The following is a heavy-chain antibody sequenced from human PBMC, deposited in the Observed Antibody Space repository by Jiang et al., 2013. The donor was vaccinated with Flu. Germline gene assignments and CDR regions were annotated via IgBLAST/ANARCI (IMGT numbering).Heavy chain of an antibody. Sequence: LEWVAIISYDENNTYYGDSVKGRFTISRDNSKDTLYLQMQSLRPEDTAVYYCARWQTAGGSDWDYYYYYGMDVWGRGTTVTVSS. V-gene: IGHV3-30*03. D-gene: IGHD6-25*01. CDR2: ISYDENNT. CDR3: ARWQTAGGSDWDYYYYYGMDV. J-gene: IGHJ6*02.